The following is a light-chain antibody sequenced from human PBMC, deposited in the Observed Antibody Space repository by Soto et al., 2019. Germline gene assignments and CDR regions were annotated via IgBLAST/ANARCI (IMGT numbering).Light chain of an antibody. V-gene: IGKV1-12*01. CDR2: ATS. Sequence: IQMTQSPSSVSASVGDRVTMTCRASQGVGSWLAWYQQKPGKAPNLLIYATSSLQSGVPSRFSGSGSGTDFTLTISSLQPEDFATYYCQQTHSSPLTFGPGTKVDIK. CDR1: QGVGSW. CDR3: QQTHSSPLT. J-gene: IGKJ3*01.